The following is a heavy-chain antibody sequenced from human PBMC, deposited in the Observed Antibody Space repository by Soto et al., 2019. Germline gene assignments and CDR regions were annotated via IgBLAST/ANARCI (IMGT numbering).Heavy chain of an antibody. J-gene: IGHJ2*01. CDR2: ISYDGSNK. CDR1: GFPFSSYA. CDR3: ARDPLWGTAMVLWYFDL. V-gene: IGHV3-30-3*01. D-gene: IGHD5-18*01. Sequence: QVQLVESGGGVVQPGRSLRLSCAASGFPFSSYAMHWVRQAPCKGLEWVAVISYDGSNKYYADSVKGRFTISRDNSKNTLDLQMNSLRAEDTAVYYCARDPLWGTAMVLWYFDLWGRGTLVTVSS.